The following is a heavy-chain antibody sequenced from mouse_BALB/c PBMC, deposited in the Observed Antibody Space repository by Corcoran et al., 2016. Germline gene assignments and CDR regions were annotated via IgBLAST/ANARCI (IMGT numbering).Heavy chain of an antibody. Sequence: EVQLQQSGAELVKPGASVKLSCTASGFYIKDTYMHWVKQRHEQGLEWIGRIDPANGNTKYDPKFQGKATITADTSSNTAYLQLSSLTSEDTAVYYCANWDWYFDVWGAGTTVTVSS. CDR3: ANWDWYFDV. J-gene: IGHJ1*01. CDR2: IDPANGNT. V-gene: IGHV14-3*02. D-gene: IGHD4-1*01. CDR1: GFYIKDTY.